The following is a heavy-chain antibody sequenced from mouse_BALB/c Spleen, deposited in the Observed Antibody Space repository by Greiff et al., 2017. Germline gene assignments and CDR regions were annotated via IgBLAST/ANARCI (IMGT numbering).Heavy chain of an antibody. CDR2: ISSGGGNT. V-gene: IGHV5-9*03. CDR3: AREAY. Sequence: EVQLVESGGGLVKPGGSLKLSCAASGFTFSSYTMSWVRQTPEKRLEWVATISSGGGNTYYPDSVKGRFTISRDNAKNNLYLQMSSLRSEDTALYYCAREAYWGQGTLVTVSA. CDR1: GFTFSSYT. J-gene: IGHJ3*01.